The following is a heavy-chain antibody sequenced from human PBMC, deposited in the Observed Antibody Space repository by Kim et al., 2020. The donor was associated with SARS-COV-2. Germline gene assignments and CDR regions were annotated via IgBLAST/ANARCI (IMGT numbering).Heavy chain of an antibody. V-gene: IGHV3-23*01. J-gene: IGHJ4*02. Sequence: GGSLRLSCAASGFTFSSYAMSWVRQAPGKGLEWVSAISGSGGSTYYADSVKGRFTISRDNSKNTLYLQMNSLRAEDTAVYYCAKRAAAGRVPTYYFDYWGQGTLVTVSS. CDR3: AKRAAAGRVPTYYFDY. CDR1: GFTFSSYA. D-gene: IGHD6-13*01. CDR2: ISGSGGST.